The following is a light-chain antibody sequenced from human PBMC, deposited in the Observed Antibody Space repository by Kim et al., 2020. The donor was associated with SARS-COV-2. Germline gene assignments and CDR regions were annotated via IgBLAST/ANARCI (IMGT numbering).Light chain of an antibody. CDR1: QSISRSY. J-gene: IGKJ1*01. CDR3: QQYGSPWT. Sequence: LSPGERATLSCRASQSISRSYLAWYQQKLGQAPRLLIYAASNRATGIPDRFSGSGSGTDFTLTISRLEPEDFAVYYCQQYGSPWTFGQGTKVDIK. CDR2: AAS. V-gene: IGKV3-20*01.